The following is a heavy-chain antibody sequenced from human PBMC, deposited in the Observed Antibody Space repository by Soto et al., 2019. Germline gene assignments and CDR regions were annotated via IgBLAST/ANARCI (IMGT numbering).Heavy chain of an antibody. V-gene: IGHV4-31*03. CDR2: IYYIGNT. J-gene: IGHJ4*02. Sequence: QVQLQESGPGLVKPSQTLSLTCTVSGGSISSGAYYWSWIRQHPGKGLEWIGYIYYIGNTYYNPSHKRRGTISVDTSKNQFSLKLGSVTAADTAVYYCARVGLRLGDYFDYWGQGTLVSVSS. CDR1: GGSISSGAYY. CDR3: ARVGLRLGDYFDY. D-gene: IGHD3-16*01.